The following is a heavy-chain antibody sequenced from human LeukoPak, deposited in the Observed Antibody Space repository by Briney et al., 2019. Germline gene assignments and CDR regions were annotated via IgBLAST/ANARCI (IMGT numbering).Heavy chain of an antibody. V-gene: IGHV1-69*06. Sequence: ASVKVSCKASGGTFSSYAISWVRQAPGQGLEWMGGIIPIFGTANSAQKFQGRVTITADKSTSAAYMELSSLRSEDTAVYYCARDFMVRGVMNYWGQGTLVTVSS. D-gene: IGHD3-10*01. CDR2: IIPIFGTA. J-gene: IGHJ4*02. CDR3: ARDFMVRGVMNY. CDR1: GGTFSSYA.